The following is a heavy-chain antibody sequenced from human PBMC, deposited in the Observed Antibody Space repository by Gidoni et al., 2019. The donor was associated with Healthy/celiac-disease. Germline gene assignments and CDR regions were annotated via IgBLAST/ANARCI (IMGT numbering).Heavy chain of an antibody. V-gene: IGHV3-21*01. CDR1: GFTFSSYS. D-gene: IGHD6-19*01. CDR3: ARGDSSGWFSVEYFQH. Sequence: EVQLVESGGGLVKPGGSLRLSCAASGFTFSSYSMNWVRQAPGKGLEWVSSISSSSSYIYYADSVKGRFTISRDNAKNSLYLQMNSLRAEDTAVYYCARGDSSGWFSVEYFQHWGQGTLVTVSS. CDR2: ISSSSSYI. J-gene: IGHJ1*01.